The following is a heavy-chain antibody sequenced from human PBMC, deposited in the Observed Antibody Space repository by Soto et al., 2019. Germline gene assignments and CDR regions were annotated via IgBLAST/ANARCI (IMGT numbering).Heavy chain of an antibody. CDR3: AKDRDYPRDQFHY. CDR1: GFTFTYYA. V-gene: IGHV3-23*01. Sequence: EVQLLESGGGLVQPGGSLRLSCTASGFTFTYYAFSWVRQAPGKGLEWVSAISANGQGIYYADSVRGRFTISRDNSKNTVFLHMDSLRAEDTAVCYCAKDRDYPRDQFHYWGQGTLVTVSS. J-gene: IGHJ4*02. CDR2: ISANGQGI. D-gene: IGHD2-2*01.